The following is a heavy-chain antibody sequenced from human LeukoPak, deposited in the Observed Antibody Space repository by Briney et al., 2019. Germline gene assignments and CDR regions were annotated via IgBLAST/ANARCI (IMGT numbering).Heavy chain of an antibody. D-gene: IGHD2-2*01. CDR1: GFTFSSYA. CDR2: IKQDGSEK. J-gene: IGHJ6*03. Sequence: GRSLRLSCAASGFTFSSYAMHWVRQAPGKGLEWVANIKQDGSEKYYVDSVKGRFTISRDNAKNSLYLQMNSLRAEDTAVYYCARVGPVVPPAVPKHFHHYMDVWGKGTTVTISS. V-gene: IGHV3-7*01. CDR3: ARVGPVVPPAVPKHFHHYMDV.